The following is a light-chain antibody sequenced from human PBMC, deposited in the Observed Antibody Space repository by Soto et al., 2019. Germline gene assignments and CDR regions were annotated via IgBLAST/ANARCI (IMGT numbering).Light chain of an antibody. V-gene: IGKV1-27*01. CDR1: QDIRNF. J-gene: IGKJ3*01. CDR3: QKDSSFPV. Sequence: DIQMTQSPTSLSASVGDRVNITCRASQDIRNFVDWYQQKPEKAPTLLIYAASTFQSGVPSRFSGSGSGTDFTLTIHSRQPGDVATYSWQKDSSFPVFGPGTKVDIK. CDR2: AAS.